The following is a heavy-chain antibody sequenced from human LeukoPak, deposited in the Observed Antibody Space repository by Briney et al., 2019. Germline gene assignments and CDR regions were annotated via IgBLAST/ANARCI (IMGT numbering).Heavy chain of an antibody. CDR3: ARHSDILTGYGKAFNWFDP. V-gene: IGHV4-34*01. CDR1: GGSFSGYY. Sequence: SETPSLTCAVYGGSFSGYYWSWIRQPPGKGLEWIGEINHSGSTNYNPSLKSRVTISVDTSKNQFSLKLSSVTAADTAVYYCARHSDILTGYGKAFNWFDPWGQGTLVTVSS. J-gene: IGHJ5*02. D-gene: IGHD3-9*01. CDR2: INHSGST.